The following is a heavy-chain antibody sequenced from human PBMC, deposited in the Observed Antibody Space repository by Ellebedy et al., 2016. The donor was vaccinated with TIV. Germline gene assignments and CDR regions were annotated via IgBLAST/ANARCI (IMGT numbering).Heavy chain of an antibody. Sequence: SETLSLTCAVYGGSFSGYYWSWIRQPPGKGLEWIGEINHSGSTNYNPSLKSRVTISVDTSKNQFSLKLSSVTAADTAVYYCARAHAPDTAFDYWGQGTLVTVSS. CDR1: GGSFSGYY. J-gene: IGHJ4*02. CDR2: INHSGST. CDR3: ARAHAPDTAFDY. D-gene: IGHD5-18*01. V-gene: IGHV4-34*01.